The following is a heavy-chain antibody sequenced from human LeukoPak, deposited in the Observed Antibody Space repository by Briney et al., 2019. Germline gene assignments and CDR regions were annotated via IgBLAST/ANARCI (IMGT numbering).Heavy chain of an antibody. CDR3: AKYVQEAYDYVDY. Sequence: GGSLRLSCGASGFTFSTYGMQWVRQAPGKGLEWVAVIWYDGSNKYYADSVKGRFTVSRDNSKNTLYLQMNSLRAEDTAVYYCAKYVQEAYDYVDYWGQGTLVTVSS. D-gene: IGHD3-16*01. J-gene: IGHJ4*02. V-gene: IGHV3-33*06. CDR1: GFTFSTYG. CDR2: IWYDGSNK.